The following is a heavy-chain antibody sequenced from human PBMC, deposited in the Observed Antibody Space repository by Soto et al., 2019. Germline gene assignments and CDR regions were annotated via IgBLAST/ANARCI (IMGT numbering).Heavy chain of an antibody. CDR1: GGSISSYY. D-gene: IGHD3-9*01. CDR2: IYYSGST. CDR3: ARGVRYYDILTGFDY. Sequence: PSETLSLTCTVSGGSISSYYWSWIRQPPGKGLEWIGYIYYSGSTNYNPSPKSRVTISVDTSKNQFSLKLSSVAAADTAVYYCARGVRYYDILTGFDYWGQGTLVTVSS. V-gene: IGHV4-59*01. J-gene: IGHJ4*02.